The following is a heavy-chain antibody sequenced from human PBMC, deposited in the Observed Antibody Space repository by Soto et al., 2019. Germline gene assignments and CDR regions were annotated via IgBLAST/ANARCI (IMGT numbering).Heavy chain of an antibody. CDR3: AGLILGYCSGGSCSDWYFDL. J-gene: IGHJ2*01. D-gene: IGHD2-15*01. CDR1: GGSISSSSYY. V-gene: IGHV4-39*01. CDR2: IYYSGST. Sequence: SSETLSLTCTVSGGSISSSSYYWGWLRQPPGKGLEWIGSIYYSGSTYYNPSLKSRVTISVDTSKNQFSLKLSSVTAADTAVYYCAGLILGYCSGGSCSDWYFDLWGRGTLVTVSS.